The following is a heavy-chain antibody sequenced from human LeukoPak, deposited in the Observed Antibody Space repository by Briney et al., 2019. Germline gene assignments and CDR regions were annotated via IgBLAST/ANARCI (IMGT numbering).Heavy chain of an antibody. D-gene: IGHD3-22*01. CDR2: ISGSGDNT. J-gene: IGHJ4*02. CDR3: AKGSYYDSSGSFYFDY. V-gene: IGHV3-23*01. Sequence: GGSLRLSCAASGFTFSSYAMSWVRQAPGKGLEWVSGISGSGDNTYYADSVKGRFTSSRDNSKNTLYVQVNSLGTEDTAAYYCAKGSYYDSSGSFYFDYWGQGTLVTISS. CDR1: GFTFSSYA.